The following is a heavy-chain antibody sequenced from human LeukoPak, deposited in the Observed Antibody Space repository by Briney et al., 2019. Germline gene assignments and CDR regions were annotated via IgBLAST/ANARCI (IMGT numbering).Heavy chain of an antibody. Sequence: SSETLSLTCAVYGGSFSGYYWSWIRQPPGKGLEWIGEINHSGSTNYNPSLKSRVTISVDTSKNQFSLKLSSVTAADTAVYYCARRGWITMVRGVMRVFDPWGQGTLVTVSS. D-gene: IGHD3-10*01. V-gene: IGHV4-34*01. CDR2: INHSGST. CDR3: ARRGWITMVRGVMRVFDP. J-gene: IGHJ5*02. CDR1: GGSFSGYY.